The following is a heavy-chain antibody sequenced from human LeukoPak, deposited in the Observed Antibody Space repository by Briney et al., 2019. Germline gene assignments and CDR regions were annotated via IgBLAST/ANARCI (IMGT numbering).Heavy chain of an antibody. CDR2: IYTSGST. Sequence: KPSETLSLTCTVSGGSISSYYWSWIRQPAGKGLEWIGRIYTSGSTNYNPSLKGRVTMSVDTSKNQFSLKLSSVTAADTAVYYCARSQYSSSSGRTIWFDPWGQGTLVTVSS. V-gene: IGHV4-4*07. D-gene: IGHD6-6*01. J-gene: IGHJ5*02. CDR3: ARSQYSSSSGRTIWFDP. CDR1: GGSISSYY.